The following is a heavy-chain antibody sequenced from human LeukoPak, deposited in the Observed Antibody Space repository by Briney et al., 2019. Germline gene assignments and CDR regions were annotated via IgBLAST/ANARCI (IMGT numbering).Heavy chain of an antibody. V-gene: IGHV3-20*01. D-gene: IGHD3-3*01. J-gene: IGHJ4*02. Sequence: GGSLRLPCAASGFTFDDYGMSWVRQAPGKGLEWVSGINWNGGSTGYADSVKGRFTISRDNAKNSLYLQMNSLRAEDTALYHCARVGSVTKTIFGDDFDYWGQGTLVTVSS. CDR1: GFTFDDYG. CDR3: ARVGSVTKTIFGDDFDY. CDR2: INWNGGST.